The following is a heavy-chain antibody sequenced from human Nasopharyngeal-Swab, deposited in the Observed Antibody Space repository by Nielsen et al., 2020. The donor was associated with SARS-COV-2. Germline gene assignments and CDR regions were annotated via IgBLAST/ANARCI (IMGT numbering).Heavy chain of an antibody. Sequence: GESLKISCSASGFTFSDYAMHWVRQAPGKGLEWVALMFSDGSDQYYADSVKGRFTISGDTSTNTLYLQMNSLRADDTAVYYCVREGPYGSGSSFDYWGQGTLVTVSS. D-gene: IGHD3-10*01. CDR2: MFSDGSDQ. J-gene: IGHJ4*02. CDR1: GFTFSDYA. CDR3: VREGPYGSGSSFDY. V-gene: IGHV3-30*04.